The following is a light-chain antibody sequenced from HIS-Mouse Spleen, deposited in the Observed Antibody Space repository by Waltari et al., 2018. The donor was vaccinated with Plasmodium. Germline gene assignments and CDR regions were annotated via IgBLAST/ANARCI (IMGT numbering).Light chain of an antibody. CDR2: EAR. CDR1: ALPKNY. J-gene: IGLJ3*02. CDR3: YSTDSSGNHRV. V-gene: IGLV3-10*01. Sequence: SYELTQPPSVSVSPGQTARITCSGDALPKNYAYWYQQKSGQAPVLVIYEARKRPSGIPERFSGSSSGTMATLTISGAQVEDEADYYCYSTDSSGNHRVFGGGTKLTVL.